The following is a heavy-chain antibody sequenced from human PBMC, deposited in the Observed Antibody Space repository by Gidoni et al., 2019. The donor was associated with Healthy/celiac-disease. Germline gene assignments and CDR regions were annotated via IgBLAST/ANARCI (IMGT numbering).Heavy chain of an antibody. D-gene: IGHD5-12*01. CDR1: WFSLSTATLG. V-gene: IGHV2-26*01. CDR3: ARIRGYSGYVGLYGMDV. J-gene: IGHJ6*02. Sequence: QVTLKESGPVLVKPTETLTPTCTVSWFSLSTATLGVSWIRQPPGKALEWLAHIFSNDEKSYSTSLKSRLTISKETSKSQVVLTMTNMDPVDTATYYCARIRGYSGYVGLYGMDVWGQGTTVTVSS. CDR2: IFSNDEK.